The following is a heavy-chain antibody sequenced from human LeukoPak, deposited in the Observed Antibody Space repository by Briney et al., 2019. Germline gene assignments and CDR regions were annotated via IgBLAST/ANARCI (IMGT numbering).Heavy chain of an antibody. V-gene: IGHV3-21*04. J-gene: IGHJ4*02. Sequence: ETLSLTCTVSGGSISSYYWSWVRQAPGKGLEWVSSISSSSSHIYYADSVKGRFTISRDNAKNSLYLQMNSLRAEDTAVYYCAREGTMWDYWGQGTLVTVSS. CDR2: ISSSSSHI. CDR1: GGSISSYY. CDR3: AREGTMWDY. D-gene: IGHD3-10*02.